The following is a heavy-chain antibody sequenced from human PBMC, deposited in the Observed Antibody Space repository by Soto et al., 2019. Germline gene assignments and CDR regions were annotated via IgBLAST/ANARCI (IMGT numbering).Heavy chain of an antibody. V-gene: IGHV4-59*08. J-gene: IGHJ4*02. CDR1: GGSISSYY. CDR2: IYYSGST. D-gene: IGHD3-22*01. Sequence: SETLSLTCAVSGGSISSYYWSWIRQPPGKGLEWIGYIYYSGSTNYNPSLKSRVTISVDTSKNQFSLKLSSVTAADTAVYYCARHPGSGSPFDYWGQGTLVTV. CDR3: ARHPGSGSPFDY.